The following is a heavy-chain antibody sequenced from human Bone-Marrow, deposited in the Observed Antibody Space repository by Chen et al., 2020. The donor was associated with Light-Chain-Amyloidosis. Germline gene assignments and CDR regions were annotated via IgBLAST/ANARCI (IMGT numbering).Heavy chain of an antibody. CDR3: ARRRNGYNFDY. Sequence: EVQLEQSGPEVKKPGESLKISCKGYGYTFPNYWIGWVRQMPGKGLEWMGVIYPDDSDARYSPSFEGQVTISADKSITTAYLQWRSLKASYTAMYYCARRRNGYNFDYWGQGTLVTVSS. CDR1: GYTFPNYW. D-gene: IGHD5-12*01. CDR2: IYPDDSDA. V-gene: IGHV5-51*01. J-gene: IGHJ4*02.